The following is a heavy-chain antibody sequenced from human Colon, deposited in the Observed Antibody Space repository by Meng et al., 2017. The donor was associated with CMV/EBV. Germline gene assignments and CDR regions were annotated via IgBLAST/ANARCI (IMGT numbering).Heavy chain of an antibody. J-gene: IGHJ1*01. V-gene: IGHV1-2*02. Sequence: QGQLLWSGAAVGMPGASVKVSCKASGYSCTCYYIHGVRQAPGKGLEWMGWMDPTTGRTDYAQKFQGTVTMTRDTSSSTAYLEMSRLTSDETAVYYCASHSSYVWGSHHWGQGTLVTVSS. CDR1: GYSCTCYY. CDR2: MDPTTGRT. CDR3: ASHSSYVWGSHH. D-gene: IGHD3-16*01.